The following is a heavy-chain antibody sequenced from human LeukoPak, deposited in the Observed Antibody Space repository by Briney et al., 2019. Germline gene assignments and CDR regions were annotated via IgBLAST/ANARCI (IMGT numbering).Heavy chain of an antibody. J-gene: IGHJ4*02. V-gene: IGHV3-48*02. CDR3: ARDLNWGFDY. CDR1: GFTFSSYT. CDR2: ISSSSSSI. Sequence: GGTLRLSCAASGFTFSSYTMNWVRQAPGKGLEWVSYISSSSSSISYADSVTGRFTISRDNAKNSLYLQMNSLRDEDTAVYYCARDLNWGFDYWGQGILVTVFS. D-gene: IGHD7-27*01.